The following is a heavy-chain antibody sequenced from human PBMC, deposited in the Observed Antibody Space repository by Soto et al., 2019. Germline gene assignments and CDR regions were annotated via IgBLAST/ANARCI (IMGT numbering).Heavy chain of an antibody. CDR1: GFSLSTYGVG. Sequence: QITLKESGPTLVKPTQTLTLTCTFSGFSLSTYGVGVGWIRQPPGKALEWLAIIFWDDDKRYSPSLKSRVTITNATSKNQVVLTMTNVNTVHTSTDFCAHSDRTTGYDLDYWGQGILVTVS. CDR2: IFWDDDK. D-gene: IGHD5-12*01. CDR3: AHSDRTTGYDLDY. J-gene: IGHJ4*02. V-gene: IGHV2-5*02.